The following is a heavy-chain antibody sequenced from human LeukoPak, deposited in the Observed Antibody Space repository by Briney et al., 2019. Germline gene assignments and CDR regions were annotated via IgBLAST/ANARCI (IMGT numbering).Heavy chain of an antibody. CDR2: IRQDGRQT. Sequence: GGSLRLSCAASEFTFSGFWMNWVRQAPGEGLQWVGNIRQDGRQTHYSDAVQGRFTISRDNAQKSLYLQMNSLRPEDTAVYYCARDGQSSGTFDYWGQGTLVTVSS. D-gene: IGHD3-10*01. CDR1: EFTFSGFW. J-gene: IGHJ4*02. V-gene: IGHV3-7*01. CDR3: ARDGQSSGTFDY.